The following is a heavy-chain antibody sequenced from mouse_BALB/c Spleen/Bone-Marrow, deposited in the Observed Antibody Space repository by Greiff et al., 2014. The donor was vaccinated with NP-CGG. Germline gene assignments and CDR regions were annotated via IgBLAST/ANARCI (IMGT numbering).Heavy chain of an antibody. Sequence: EVKLVESGGGLVQPGGSLKLSCAASGFTFSSCTMSWVRQTPEKRLEWVAYISNSGGSIYYPDTVKGRFTISRDNAKNTLYLQMSSLKSEDTAMYYCARLPFDYWGQGTTLTVSS. CDR2: ISNSGGSI. V-gene: IGHV5-12-2*01. CDR1: GFTFSSCT. CDR3: ARLPFDY. J-gene: IGHJ2*01.